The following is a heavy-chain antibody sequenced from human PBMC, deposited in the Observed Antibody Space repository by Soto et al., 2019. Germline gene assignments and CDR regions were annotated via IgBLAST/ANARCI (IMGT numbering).Heavy chain of an antibody. J-gene: IGHJ6*02. CDR2: IYYSGST. D-gene: IGHD6-19*01. V-gene: IGHV4-59*08. Sequence: QVQLQESGPGLVKLSETLSLTCTVSGGSISSYYWSWIRRPPGKGLEWSGYIYYSGSTNYNHHLKSRVTISVDTSKNQFSLKLSSVTAADTAVYYCARHYDPQWPYYYYGMDVWGQGTTVTVSS. CDR3: ARHYDPQWPYYYYGMDV. CDR1: GGSISSYY.